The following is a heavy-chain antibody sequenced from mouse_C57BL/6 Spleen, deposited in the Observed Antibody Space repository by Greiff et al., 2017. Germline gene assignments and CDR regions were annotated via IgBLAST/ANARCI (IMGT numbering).Heavy chain of an antibody. V-gene: IGHV6-3*01. CDR3: TALAPLDY. Sequence: EVKLMESGGGLVQPGGSMKLSCVASGFTFSNYWMNWVRQSPEKGLEWVAQIRLKSDNYATHYAESVKGRFTISRDDSKSSVYLQMNNLRAEDTGIYYCTALAPLDYWGQGTTLTVSS. CDR2: IRLKSDNYAT. J-gene: IGHJ2*01. CDR1: GFTFSNYW.